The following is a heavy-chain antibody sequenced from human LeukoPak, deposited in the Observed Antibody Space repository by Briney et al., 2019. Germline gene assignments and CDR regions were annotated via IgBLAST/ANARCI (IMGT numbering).Heavy chain of an antibody. D-gene: IGHD6-13*01. V-gene: IGHV4-34*01. CDR1: GGSFSGYY. Sequence: PSETLSLTCAVYGGSFSGYYWNWIRQPPGKGLEWIGEINHSGSTNYNPSLKSRVTISVDTSKNQFSLKLSSVTAADTAVYYCARLSIFQQLVQGGWFDPWGQGTLVTVSS. CDR3: ARLSIFQQLVQGGWFDP. J-gene: IGHJ5*02. CDR2: INHSGST.